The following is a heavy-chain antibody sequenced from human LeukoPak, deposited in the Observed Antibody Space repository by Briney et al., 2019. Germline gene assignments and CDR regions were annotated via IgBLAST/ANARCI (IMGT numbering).Heavy chain of an antibody. V-gene: IGHV4-59*08. J-gene: IGHJ6*03. CDR3: TRVVVVPAASYYYYMDV. D-gene: IGHD2-2*01. CDR1: GGSISSYY. Sequence: SETLSLTCTVSGGSISSYYWSWIRQPPGKGLEWIGYIYYSGSTYYNPSLKSRVTISVDTSKNQFSLKLSSVTAADTAVYYCTRVVVVPAASYYYYMDVWGKGTTVTVSS. CDR2: IYYSGST.